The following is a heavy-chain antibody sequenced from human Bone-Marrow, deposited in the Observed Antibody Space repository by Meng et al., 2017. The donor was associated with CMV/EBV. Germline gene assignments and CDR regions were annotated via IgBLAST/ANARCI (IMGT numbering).Heavy chain of an antibody. CDR3: ARAGGCGSYSGMDV. CDR2: ISSSSSYI. D-gene: IGHD3-16*01. CDR1: GFTFSSYS. V-gene: IGHV3-21*04. Sequence: GESLKISCAASGFTFSSYSMNWVRQAPGKGLEWVSSISSSSSYIYYADSVKGRFTISRDNAKNSLYLQMNSLRAEYTAVYYCARAGGCGSYSGMDVWGQGTTVTVSS. J-gene: IGHJ6*02.